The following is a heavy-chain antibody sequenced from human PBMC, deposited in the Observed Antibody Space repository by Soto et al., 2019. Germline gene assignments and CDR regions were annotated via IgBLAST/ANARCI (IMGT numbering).Heavy chain of an antibody. J-gene: IGHJ6*02. CDR3: ARVFGFGGMDV. V-gene: IGHV4-31*01. D-gene: IGHD3-10*01. Sequence: QVQLQVSGPGLVKPSQTLSLTCTVSGGSISSGGYYWSWIRQHPGKGLEWIGYIYYSGSTYYNPSLNGPXTXSXXTSKTPFSLKLSSVTAADPAVYYCARVFGFGGMDVWGQGTTVTVSS. CDR1: GGSISSGGYY. CDR2: IYYSGST.